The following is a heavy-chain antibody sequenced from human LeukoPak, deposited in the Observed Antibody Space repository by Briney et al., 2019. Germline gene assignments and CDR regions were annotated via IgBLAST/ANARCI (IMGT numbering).Heavy chain of an antibody. CDR3: AKDFAGDYFDY. CDR1: GFTFSDYY. J-gene: IGHJ4*02. CDR2: ISSSSSTI. D-gene: IGHD3-3*01. V-gene: IGHV3-11*04. Sequence: PGGSLRLSCAASGFTFSDYYMSWIRQAPGKGLEWVSYISSSSSTIYYADSVKGRFTISRDNSKNTLYLQMNSLRAEDTAVYYCAKDFAGDYFDYWGQGTLVTVSS.